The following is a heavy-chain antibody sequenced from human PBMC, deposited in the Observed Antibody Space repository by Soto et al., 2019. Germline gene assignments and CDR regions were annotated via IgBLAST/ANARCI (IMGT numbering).Heavy chain of an antibody. CDR2: IKQDGSEK. CDR3: ARVRGTTVVTMRHLYFDY. D-gene: IGHD4-17*01. V-gene: IGHV3-7*01. Sequence: GGSLRLSCAASGFTFSSYWMSWVRQAPGKGLEWVANIKQDGSEKYYVDSVKGRFTISRDNAKNSLYLQMNSLRAEDTAVYYCARVRGTTVVTMRHLYFDYWGQGTLVTVSS. CDR1: GFTFSSYW. J-gene: IGHJ4*02.